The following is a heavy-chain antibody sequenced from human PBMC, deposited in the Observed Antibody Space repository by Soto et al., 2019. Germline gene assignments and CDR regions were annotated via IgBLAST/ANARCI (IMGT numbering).Heavy chain of an antibody. D-gene: IGHD2-2*02. J-gene: IGHJ6*02. CDR3: ARSLTEGYCTITGCYTRPLYGMDV. V-gene: IGHV1-2*02. Sequence: ASVKVSCKASGYTFSGYYIHWLRQAPGQGLEWMGWINPNSGGTNYAQKFQGRVTVTRDTPTSTAHMELSRLTSDDTAVYYCARSLTEGYCTITGCYTRPLYGMDVWGQGTTVTVS. CDR1: GYTFSGYY. CDR2: INPNSGGT.